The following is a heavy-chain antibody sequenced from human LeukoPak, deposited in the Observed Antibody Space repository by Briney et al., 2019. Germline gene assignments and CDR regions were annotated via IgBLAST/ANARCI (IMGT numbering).Heavy chain of an antibody. CDR1: GFTFSSYE. D-gene: IGHD3-3*01. J-gene: IGHJ6*02. CDR3: ARAGVDWSGHLTSMDV. V-gene: IGHV3-48*03. Sequence: GGSLRLSCAASGFTFSSYEIIWVRQAPGKGLEWVSYISSSGDTIYYADSVKGRLTISRDNAKNSLYLQMNSLRAEDTAVYYCARAGVDWSGHLTSMDVWGQGTTVTVSS. CDR2: ISSSGDTI.